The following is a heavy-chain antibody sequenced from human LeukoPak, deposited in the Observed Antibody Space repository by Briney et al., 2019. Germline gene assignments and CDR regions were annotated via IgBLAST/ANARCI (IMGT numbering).Heavy chain of an antibody. V-gene: IGHV3-30*04. CDR2: ISYDGRNE. CDR3: AKDYCSGGACYFFDY. CDR1: GFTFSSYA. D-gene: IGHD2-15*01. J-gene: IGHJ4*02. Sequence: PGGSLRLSCAASGFTFSSYAMHWVRQAPGKGLEWVSLISYDGRNEHYADSAKGRFTISRDDSKNTLYLQLNSLRGEDTAAYYCAKDYCSGGACYFFDYWGQGTLVTVSS.